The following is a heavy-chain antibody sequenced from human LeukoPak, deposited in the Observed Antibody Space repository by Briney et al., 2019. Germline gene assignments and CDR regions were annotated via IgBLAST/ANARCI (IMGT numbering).Heavy chain of an antibody. D-gene: IGHD3-10*01. CDR3: AREQHYYGSGCYSPTDY. CDR1: GGTFSSYA. J-gene: IGHJ4*02. CDR2: IIPILGIA. Sequence: ASVKVSCKASGGTFSSYAISWVRQAPGQGLEGMGRIIPILGIANYAQKFQGRVTITADKSTSTAYMELSSLRSEDTAVYYCAREQHYYGSGCYSPTDYWGQGTLVTVSS. V-gene: IGHV1-69*04.